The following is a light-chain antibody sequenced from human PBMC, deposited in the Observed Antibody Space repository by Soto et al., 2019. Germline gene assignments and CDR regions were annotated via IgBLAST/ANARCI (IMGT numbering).Light chain of an antibody. CDR3: QQYDDWPLT. V-gene: IGKV3-15*01. CDR1: QRVSSN. CDR2: NPS. Sequence: EIVMTQSPATLSVSPGERATLSCGASQRVSSNLAWYQQKPGQAPKLLLYNPSTRATGIPARFSGSGSGTEFTVTISSLQSEDFAIYYCQQYDDWPLTFGGGTKVEIK. J-gene: IGKJ4*01.